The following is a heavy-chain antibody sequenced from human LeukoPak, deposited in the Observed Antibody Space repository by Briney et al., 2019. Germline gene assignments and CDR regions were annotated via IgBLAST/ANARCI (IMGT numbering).Heavy chain of an antibody. CDR1: GGTFSSYA. CDR2: IIPIFGTA. CDR3: AISKAVAWYVNWFDP. Sequence: GASVKVSCKASGGTFSSYAISWVRQAPGQGLEWMGRIIPIFGTANYAQKFQGRVTITTDESTSTAYMELSSLRSEDTAVYYCAISKAVAWYVNWFDPWGQGTLVTVSS. V-gene: IGHV1-69*05. D-gene: IGHD6-19*01. J-gene: IGHJ5*02.